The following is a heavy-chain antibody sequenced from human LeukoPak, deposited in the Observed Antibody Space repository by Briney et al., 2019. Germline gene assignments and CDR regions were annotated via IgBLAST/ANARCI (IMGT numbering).Heavy chain of an antibody. CDR3: VKDVHGDSPD. J-gene: IGHJ4*02. CDR2: IRSSGGTT. Sequence: GGSQRLSCSASGFTFSSYAMHWVRQAPGKGLEYVSGIRSSGGTTYYADSVKGRFTISRDNSKNTLYLQMSSLRLEDTAVYYCVKDVHGDSPDWGQGTGVTVSS. D-gene: IGHD4-17*01. CDR1: GFTFSSYA. V-gene: IGHV3-64D*09.